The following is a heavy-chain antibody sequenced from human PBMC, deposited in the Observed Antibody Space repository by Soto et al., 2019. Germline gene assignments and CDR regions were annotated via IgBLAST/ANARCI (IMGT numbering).Heavy chain of an antibody. CDR1: GFTFSNYA. CDR2: ISGGGGNT. CDR3: AKERLGRGADY. J-gene: IGHJ4*02. V-gene: IGHV3-23*01. Sequence: EVQLLESGGGLVQPGGSLRLSCAASGFTFSNYAMSWVRQTPRKGLEWVSTISGGGGNTYYPDSVKGRFTISRDNSKYTVYLQMNSLRAEDTAIYYCAKERLGRGADYWGQGALVTVTS.